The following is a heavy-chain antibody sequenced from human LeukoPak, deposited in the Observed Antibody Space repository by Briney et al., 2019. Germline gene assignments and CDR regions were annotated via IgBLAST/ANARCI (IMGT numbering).Heavy chain of an antibody. J-gene: IGHJ4*02. CDR1: GFTFSSYA. CDR3: ARGPVSQDCSSTSCSLRMWGIFDY. Sequence: PGGSLRLSCAASGFTFSSYAMHWVRQAPGKGLEYVSAISSNGGSTYYANSVKGRFTISRDNSKNTLYLQMGSLRAEDMAVYYCARGPVSQDCSSTSCSLRMWGIFDYWGQGTLVTVSS. V-gene: IGHV3-64*01. CDR2: ISSNGGST. D-gene: IGHD2-2*01.